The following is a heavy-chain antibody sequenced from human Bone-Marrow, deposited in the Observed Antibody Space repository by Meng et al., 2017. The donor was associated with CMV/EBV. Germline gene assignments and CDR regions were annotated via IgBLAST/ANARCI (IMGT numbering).Heavy chain of an antibody. J-gene: IGHJ3*02. V-gene: IGHV4-39*07. D-gene: IGHD4/OR15-4a*01. Sequence: SETLSLTCTVSGGSISSSSYYWGWIRQPPGKGLEWIGSIYYSGSTYYNPSLKSRATISVDTSKNQFSLKLSSVTAADTAVYYCAREKVGALAFDIWGQGKMVPVSS. CDR1: GGSISSSSYY. CDR3: AREKVGALAFDI. CDR2: IYYSGST.